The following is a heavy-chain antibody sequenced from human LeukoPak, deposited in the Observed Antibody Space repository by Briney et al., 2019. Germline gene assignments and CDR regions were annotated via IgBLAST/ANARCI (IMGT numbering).Heavy chain of an antibody. CDR1: GGSISSYY. V-gene: IGHV4-59*08. CDR3: ARTSLRSFYGMDV. Sequence: PSETQSLTCTVSGGSISSYYWSWIRQPPGKGLEWIGYIYYSGSTNYNPSLKSRVTISVDTSKNQFSLKLSSVTAADTAVYYCARTSLRSFYGMDVWGQGTTVTVSS. D-gene: IGHD2-15*01. CDR2: IYYSGST. J-gene: IGHJ6*02.